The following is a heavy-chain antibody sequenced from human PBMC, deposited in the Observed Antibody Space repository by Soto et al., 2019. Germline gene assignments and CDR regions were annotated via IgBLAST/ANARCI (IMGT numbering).Heavy chain of an antibody. J-gene: IGHJ6*02. CDR3: ARDLVLGVVVGYYGMHV. CDR2: INPNSGGT. Sequence: ASVKVSCKASGYTFTGYYMHWVRQAPGQGLEWMGWINPNSGGTNYAQKFQGWVTMTRDTSISTAYMELSRLRSDDTAVYYCARDLVLGVVVGYYGMHVWGQGTTVTGSS. CDR1: GYTFTGYY. D-gene: IGHD2-15*01. V-gene: IGHV1-2*04.